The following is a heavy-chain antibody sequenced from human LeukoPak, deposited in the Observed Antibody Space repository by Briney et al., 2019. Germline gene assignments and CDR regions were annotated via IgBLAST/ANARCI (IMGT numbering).Heavy chain of an antibody. CDR2: ISSSSSTI. CDR3: AKDLPGFFDY. CDR1: GFTFSSYS. V-gene: IGHV3-48*01. Sequence: GGSLRLSCAASGFTFSSYSMNWVRQAPGKGLEWVSYISSSSSTIYYADSVKGRFTISRDNSRNTLYLQMNSLRAEDTAVYSCAKDLPGFFDYWGQGILVTVFS. J-gene: IGHJ4*02.